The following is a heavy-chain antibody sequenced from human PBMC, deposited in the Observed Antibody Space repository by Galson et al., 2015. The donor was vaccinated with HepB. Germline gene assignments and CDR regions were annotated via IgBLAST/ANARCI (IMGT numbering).Heavy chain of an antibody. CDR2: IRGSGIST. J-gene: IGHJ6*02. D-gene: IGHD2-8*01. V-gene: IGHV3-23*01. CDR1: KFSFSDYA. Sequence: SLRLSCAASKFSFSDYAMSWVRQAPGKGLGWLSFIRGSGISTYYANSVKGRFTISRDNSNNMLYLQMNSLRAEDTAVYYCAKDQDCTKSDCYTYFYNGMDVWGQGTTVTVSS. CDR3: AKDQDCTKSDCYTYFYNGMDV.